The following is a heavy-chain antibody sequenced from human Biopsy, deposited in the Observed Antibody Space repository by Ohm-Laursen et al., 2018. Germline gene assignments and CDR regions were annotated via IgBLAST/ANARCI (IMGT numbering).Heavy chain of an antibody. CDR1: GVTFATYA. Sequence: SSVKVSCKASGVTFATYAFGWVRQAPGQGLEWMGGRIPYFNTIYYARNFQDRAVITADRSARTTDMQLSGLRPDDTAVYYCVGGQRGPPIGVTVPGDAFDLWGPGTMLTVSS. V-gene: IGHV1-69*01. CDR2: RIPYFNTI. J-gene: IGHJ3*01. CDR3: VGGQRGPPIGVTVPGDAFDL. D-gene: IGHD2/OR15-2a*01.